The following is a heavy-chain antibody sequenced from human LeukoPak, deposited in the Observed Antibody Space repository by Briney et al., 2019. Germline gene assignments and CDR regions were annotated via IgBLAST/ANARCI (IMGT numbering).Heavy chain of an antibody. Sequence: GGSLRLSCAASGFTFSSYAMSWVRQAPGKGLEWVANIKQDGSEKYYVDSVKGRFTISRDNAKNSLYLQMNSLRAEDTAVYYCARENYYGSGSYCFDYWGQGTLVTVSS. D-gene: IGHD3-10*01. CDR3: ARENYYGSGSYCFDY. CDR1: GFTFSSYA. V-gene: IGHV3-7*03. CDR2: IKQDGSEK. J-gene: IGHJ4*02.